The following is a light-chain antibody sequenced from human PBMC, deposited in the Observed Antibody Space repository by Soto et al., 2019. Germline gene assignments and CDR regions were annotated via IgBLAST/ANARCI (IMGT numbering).Light chain of an antibody. CDR1: QSVNAN. V-gene: IGKV3-15*01. CDR3: QQYNRWLWT. Sequence: EVMMTQSPATLSVSPGERATLSCRASQSVNANLAWYQQMPGQAPRLLIHGASNRATGIPARFSGSGFGTESILTISSLRSEDFAGYYCQQYNRWLWTFGQGNKVEI. CDR2: GAS. J-gene: IGKJ1*01.